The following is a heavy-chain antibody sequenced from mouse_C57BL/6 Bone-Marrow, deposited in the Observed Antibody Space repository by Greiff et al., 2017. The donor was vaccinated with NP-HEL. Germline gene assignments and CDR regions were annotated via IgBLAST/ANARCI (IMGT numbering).Heavy chain of an antibody. CDR3: ARLGRSYYFDY. CDR2: ISNGGGST. V-gene: IGHV5-12*01. CDR1: GFTFSDYY. D-gene: IGHD4-1*01. Sequence: EVKLQESGGGLVQPGGSLKLSCAASGFTFSDYYMYWVRQTPEKRLEWVAYISNGGGSTYYPDTVKGRFTISRDNAKNTLYLQMSRLKSEDTAMYYCARLGRSYYFDYWGQGTTLTVSS. J-gene: IGHJ2*01.